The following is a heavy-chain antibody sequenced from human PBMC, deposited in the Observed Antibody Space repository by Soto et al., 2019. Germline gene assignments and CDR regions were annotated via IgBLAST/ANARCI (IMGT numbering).Heavy chain of an antibody. Sequence: QVHLVQSGAEVKKPGASMKVSCTASGYTLTSHHVHWVRQAPGRRLEWMGSINPANGVAQYTARFQGRVIMTRDTSTSTVYMELRGLTSEDTVIFYCARGGGVGLDGSAAFDIWGQGTMVTVSS. CDR3: ARGGGVGLDGSAAFDI. D-gene: IGHD1-1*01. CDR1: GYTLTSHH. J-gene: IGHJ3*02. V-gene: IGHV1-46*01. CDR2: INPANGVA.